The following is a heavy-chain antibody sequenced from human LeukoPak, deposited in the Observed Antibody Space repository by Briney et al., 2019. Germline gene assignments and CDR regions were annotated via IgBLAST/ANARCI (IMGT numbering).Heavy chain of an antibody. Sequence: GGSLRLSCAASGFAFSSYWMRSVRLAPGKGLVSVSRINSDGSSTSYADSVKGRFTISRDNAKNTLYLQMNSLRAEDTAVYYCARAPTYYYDSSENYMDVWGKGTTVTVSS. CDR1: GFAFSSYW. CDR2: INSDGSST. J-gene: IGHJ6*03. CDR3: ARAPTYYYDSSENYMDV. V-gene: IGHV3-74*01. D-gene: IGHD3-22*01.